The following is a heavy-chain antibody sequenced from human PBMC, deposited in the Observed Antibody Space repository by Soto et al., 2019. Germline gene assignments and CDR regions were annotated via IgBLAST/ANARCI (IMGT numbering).Heavy chain of an antibody. CDR1: GGSISSGGYY. D-gene: IGHD3-22*01. V-gene: IGHV4-31*03. J-gene: IGHJ3*02. CDR3: ARGRSGDSSGMADAFDI. Sequence: SETLSLTCTVSGGSISSGGYYWSWIRQHPGKGLEWIGYIYYSGSTYYNPSLKSRVTISVDRSKNQFSLKLSSVTAADTAVYYCARGRSGDSSGMADAFDIWGQGTMVTVSS. CDR2: IYYSGST.